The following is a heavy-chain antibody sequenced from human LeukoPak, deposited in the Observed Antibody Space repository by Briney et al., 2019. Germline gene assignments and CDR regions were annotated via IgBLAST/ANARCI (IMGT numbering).Heavy chain of an antibody. D-gene: IGHD6-19*01. CDR2: KKQDGSEK. Sequence: GGSLRLSCAASGFTFSSYWMSWVRQAPGKGLEWVANKKQDGSEKYYVDSVKGRFTISRDNAKNSLYLQMNSLRAEDTAVYYCARDLWYSSGWYHYYYYYMDVWGKGTTVTVSS. V-gene: IGHV3-7*01. CDR3: ARDLWYSSGWYHYYYYYMDV. J-gene: IGHJ6*03. CDR1: GFTFSSYW.